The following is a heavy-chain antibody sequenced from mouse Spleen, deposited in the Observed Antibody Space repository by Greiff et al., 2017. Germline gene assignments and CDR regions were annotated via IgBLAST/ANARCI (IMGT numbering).Heavy chain of an antibody. D-gene: IGHD4-1*02. J-gene: IGHJ4*01. CDR2: INSNGGST. Sequence: EVKLVESGGGLVQPGGSLKLSCAASGFTFSSYGMSWVRQTPDKRLELVATINSNGGSTYYPDSVKGRFTISRDNAKNTLYLQMSSLKSEDTAMYYCAQLGPYAMDYWGQGTSVTVSS. V-gene: IGHV5-6-3*01. CDR3: AQLGPYAMDY. CDR1: GFTFSSYG.